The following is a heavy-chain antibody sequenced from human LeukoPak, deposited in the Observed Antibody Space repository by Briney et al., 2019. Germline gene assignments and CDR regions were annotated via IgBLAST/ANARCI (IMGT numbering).Heavy chain of an antibody. V-gene: IGHV3-7*01. Sequence: GGSLRLSCAASGFTFNKYWMTWVRQAPGKGLEWVATIKTDGSQKYYVDSVKGRFSISRDNAKNSLYLQMNSLRAEDTAVYYCARTEGYNWNYGNAFDIWGQGTMVTVSS. CDR3: ARTEGYNWNYGNAFDI. D-gene: IGHD1-7*01. CDR1: GFTFNKYW. J-gene: IGHJ3*02. CDR2: IKTDGSQK.